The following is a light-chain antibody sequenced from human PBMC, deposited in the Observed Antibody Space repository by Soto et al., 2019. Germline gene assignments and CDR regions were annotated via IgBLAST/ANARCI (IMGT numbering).Light chain of an antibody. J-gene: IGKJ4*01. V-gene: IGKV1-5*01. Sequence: DIQMTQSPSTLYASVGDRVTITCRASQSISSWLAWYQQKPGKAPKLLIYDASSLESGVPSRFSGSGSGTEFTLTISSLQPDDFATYYCQKYNSSPLTFGGGTKVEIK. CDR1: QSISSW. CDR2: DAS. CDR3: QKYNSSPLT.